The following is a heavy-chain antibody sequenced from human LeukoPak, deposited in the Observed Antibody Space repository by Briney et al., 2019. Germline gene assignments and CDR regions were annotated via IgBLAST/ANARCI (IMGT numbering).Heavy chain of an antibody. CDR1: GGSFSGYY. V-gene: IGHV4-34*01. Sequence: SETLSLTCAVYGGSFSGYYWSWIRQPPGKGLEWIGEINHSGSTNYNPSLKSRVTISVDTSKNQFSLKLSSVTAADTAVYYCARVWWLRDAFDIWGQGTMVTVSS. CDR2: INHSGST. D-gene: IGHD5-12*01. CDR3: ARVWWLRDAFDI. J-gene: IGHJ3*02.